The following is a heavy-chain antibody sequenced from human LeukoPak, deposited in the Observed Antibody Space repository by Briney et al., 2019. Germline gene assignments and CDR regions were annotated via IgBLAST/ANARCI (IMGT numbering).Heavy chain of an antibody. CDR2: ISSSGSTI. CDR3: ARYSYGLYYYYYYGMDV. V-gene: IGHV3-11*01. J-gene: IGHJ6*02. Sequence: GGSLRLSCAASGFTFSDYYMSWIRQAPGKGLEWVSYISSSGSTIYYADSVKGRFTIPRDNAKNSLYLQMNSLRAEDTAVYYCARYSYGLYYYYYYGMDVWGQGTTVTVSS. D-gene: IGHD5-18*01. CDR1: GFTFSDYY.